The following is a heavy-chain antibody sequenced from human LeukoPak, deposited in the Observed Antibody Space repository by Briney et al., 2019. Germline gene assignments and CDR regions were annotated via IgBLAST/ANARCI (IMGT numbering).Heavy chain of an antibody. V-gene: IGHV1-18*01. CDR3: ARVFCGSTSCYNSFDP. Sequence: ASVKVSCKASGYTFTTYGVTWVRQAPGQGFEWMGWMNTYNGHTDYAPKLQGRVTMTTDTSTNTAYMDPRSLRFDDTAVYYCARVFCGSTSCYNSFDPWGQGTQVTVSS. D-gene: IGHD2-2*01. CDR2: MNTYNGHT. CDR1: GYTFTTYG. J-gene: IGHJ5*02.